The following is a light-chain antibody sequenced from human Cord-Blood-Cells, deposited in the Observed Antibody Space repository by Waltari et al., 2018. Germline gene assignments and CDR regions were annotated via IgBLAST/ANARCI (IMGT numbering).Light chain of an antibody. CDR3: CSYAGS. Sequence: QSALTQPRAVSGSPGQSVTIPCPATSSDVGGYNYVSWYQQHTGKAPKLMIYDVSKRPSGVPDRFSGSKSGNTASLTISGLQAEDEADYYCCSYAGSFGGGTKLTVL. CDR2: DVS. CDR1: SSDVGGYNY. V-gene: IGLV2-11*01. J-gene: IGLJ2*01.